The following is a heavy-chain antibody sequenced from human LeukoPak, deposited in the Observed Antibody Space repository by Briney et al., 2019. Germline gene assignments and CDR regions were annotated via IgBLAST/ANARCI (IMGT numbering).Heavy chain of an antibody. CDR3: AKPGRTAAGLFDS. V-gene: IGHV3-23*01. CDR1: GFTFKNYA. Sequence: GGPLRLSCAASGFTFKNYALSWVRQAPGRGLEWVSGFSVNGRDTYYADFVKGRFTIARDIAKNTLYLQMNSLRAEDTATYYCAKPGRTAAGLFDSWGQGTLVTVSS. CDR2: FSVNGRDT. J-gene: IGHJ4*02. D-gene: IGHD6-13*01.